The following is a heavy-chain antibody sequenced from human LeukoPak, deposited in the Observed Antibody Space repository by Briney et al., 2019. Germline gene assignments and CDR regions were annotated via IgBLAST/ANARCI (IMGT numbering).Heavy chain of an antibody. CDR3: ATDLNSRGYSSSWPYYDY. D-gene: IGHD6-13*01. J-gene: IGHJ4*02. CDR1: GYTFTSYY. V-gene: IGHV1-46*01. Sequence: ASVKVSCKASGYTFTSYYMHWVRQAPGQGLEWMGIINPSGGSTSYAQKFQGRVTMTRDTSTSTVYMELSSLRSEDTAVYYCATDLNSRGYSSSWPYYDYWGQGTLVTVSS. CDR2: INPSGGST.